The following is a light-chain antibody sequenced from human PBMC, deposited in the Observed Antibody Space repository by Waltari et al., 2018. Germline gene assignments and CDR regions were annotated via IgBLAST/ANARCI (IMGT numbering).Light chain of an antibody. J-gene: IGKJ4*01. CDR2: WAS. CDR1: QSVLYSPNNKNY. CDR3: QQYYSTPPA. Sequence: DIVMTQSPDSLAVSLGERATINCKSSQSVLYSPNNKNYLAWYQQKPGQPPKLLIYWASTRESGVPDRFSGSGSGTDFTLTISSLQAEDVAVYYCQQYYSTPPAFGGGTKVEIK. V-gene: IGKV4-1*01.